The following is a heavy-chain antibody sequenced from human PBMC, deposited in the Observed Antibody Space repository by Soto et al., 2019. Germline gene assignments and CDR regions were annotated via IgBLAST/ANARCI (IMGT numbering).Heavy chain of an antibody. V-gene: IGHV3-30-3*01. CDR1: GXXXXXYA. Sequence: QVQLVESGGGVVXPGRSLRLSCAASGXXXXXYAMHWVRQAPGKGLEWVAVISYDGSNKYYADSVKGRFTISRDNSKNTLYLQMNSLRAEDTAVYYCARDMVLRFLEWSPGAFDIWGQGTMVTVSS. CDR3: ARDMVLRFLEWSPGAFDI. D-gene: IGHD3-3*01. J-gene: IGHJ3*02. CDR2: ISYDGSNK.